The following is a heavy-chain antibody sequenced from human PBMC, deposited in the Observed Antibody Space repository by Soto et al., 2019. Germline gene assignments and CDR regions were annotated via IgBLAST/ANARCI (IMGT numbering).Heavy chain of an antibody. CDR1: GGTFSSYT. D-gene: IGHD2-21*02. J-gene: IGHJ4*02. Sequence: QVQLVQSGAEVKKPGSSVKVSCKASGGTFSSYTISWVRQAPGQGLEWMGRIIPILGIANYAQKFQGRVTXXAXKXXSTAYMELSSLRSEDTAVYYCALTHIVVVTAPLDYWGQGTLVTVSS. CDR2: IIPILGIA. CDR3: ALTHIVVVTAPLDY. V-gene: IGHV1-69*02.